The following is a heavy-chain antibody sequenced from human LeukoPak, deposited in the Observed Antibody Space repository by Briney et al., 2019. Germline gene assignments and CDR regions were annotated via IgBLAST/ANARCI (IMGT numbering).Heavy chain of an antibody. V-gene: IGHV4-38-2*02. CDR3: ARRTYYYESSGSGGDAFDI. Sequence: PSETLSLTCTVSGYSISNGFYWGWIRQPPGKGLEWIGSIHHSGSTYYNPSLKSRVTISVDTSKNQFSLKLNSVTAADTAVYYCARRTYYYESSGSGGDAFDIWGQGTMVTVSS. CDR1: GYSISNGFY. CDR2: IHHSGST. D-gene: IGHD3-22*01. J-gene: IGHJ3*02.